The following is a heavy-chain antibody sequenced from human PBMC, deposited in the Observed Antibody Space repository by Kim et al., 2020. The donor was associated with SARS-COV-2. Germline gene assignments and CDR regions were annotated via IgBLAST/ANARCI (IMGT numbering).Heavy chain of an antibody. CDR1: GGSISSSSYY. V-gene: IGHV4-39*01. J-gene: IGHJ4*02. CDR3: ASQYYDYVWGTWGTDY. Sequence: SETLSLTCTVSGGSISSSSYYWGWIRQPPGKGLEWIGSIYYSGSTYYNPSLKSRVTISVDTSKNQFSLKLSSVTAADTAVYYCASQYYDYVWGTWGTDYWGQGTLVTVSS. CDR2: IYYSGST. D-gene: IGHD3-16*01.